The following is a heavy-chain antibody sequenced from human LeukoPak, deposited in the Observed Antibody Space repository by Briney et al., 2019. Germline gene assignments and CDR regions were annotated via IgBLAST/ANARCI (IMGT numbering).Heavy chain of an antibody. D-gene: IGHD1-7*01. V-gene: IGHV3-7*01. Sequence: GGSLRLSCAASGFTFSSYWMSWVRQAPGKGLEWVANIKQDGSEKYYVDSVKGRFTISRDNAKNSLYLQMNSLRAEDTAVYYCARERLELPSYYYYMDVWGKGTTVIVSS. J-gene: IGHJ6*03. CDR1: GFTFSSYW. CDR2: IKQDGSEK. CDR3: ARERLELPSYYYYMDV.